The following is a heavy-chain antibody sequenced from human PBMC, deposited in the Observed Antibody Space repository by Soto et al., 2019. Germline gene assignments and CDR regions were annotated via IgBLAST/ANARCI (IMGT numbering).Heavy chain of an antibody. CDR1: GYTFTSFG. Sequence: ASVKVSCKASGYTFTSFGISWVRQAPGQGLEWMGWLRAYNGNTYYAQKLQGRVTMTTDTSTSTAYMERRSLRSDDPAVYYCARGFSTCWDTYYYYYGMDVWG. J-gene: IGHJ6*02. CDR2: LRAYNGNT. CDR3: ARGFSTCWDTYYYYYGMDV. D-gene: IGHD6-13*01. V-gene: IGHV1-18*01.